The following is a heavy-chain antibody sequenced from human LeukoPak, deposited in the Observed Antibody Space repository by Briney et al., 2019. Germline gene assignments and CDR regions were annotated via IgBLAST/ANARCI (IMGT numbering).Heavy chain of an antibody. CDR1: GDSLNTYY. V-gene: IGHV4-59*01. J-gene: IGHJ5*02. CDR3: ARVVRGVVTSDWFDP. CDR2: VASSGTS. D-gene: IGHD2-21*02. Sequence: SETLSLTCTVSGDSLNTYYWTWIRQTPGKELEWIGFVASSGTSNYNPSLKSRVSISIDTSKNQFSLALTSVTPADTAVYYCARVVRGVVTSDWFDPWGQGTLVSVSS.